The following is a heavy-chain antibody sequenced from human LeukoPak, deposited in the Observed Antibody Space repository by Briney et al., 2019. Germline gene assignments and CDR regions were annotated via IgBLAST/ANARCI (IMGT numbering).Heavy chain of an antibody. CDR1: GYTFTGYY. CDR3: AREPPYCSSTSCYRGGFDY. Sequence: ASVKVSCKASGYTFTGYYMHWVRQAPGQGLEWMGWINPNSGGTNYAQKFQGRVTMTRDMSISTAYMELSRLRSDDTAVYYCAREPPYCSSTSCYRGGFDYWGQGTLVTVSS. D-gene: IGHD2-2*02. CDR2: INPNSGGT. V-gene: IGHV1-2*02. J-gene: IGHJ4*02.